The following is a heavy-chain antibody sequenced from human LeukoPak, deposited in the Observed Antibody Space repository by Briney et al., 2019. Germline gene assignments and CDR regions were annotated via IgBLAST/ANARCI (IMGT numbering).Heavy chain of an antibody. Sequence: GGSLRLSCAASGFTFSTYAMSWVRQAPGRGLEWVSAISGSSDTTYYADSVKGRFTISRNNSKNTLYLQMNSLRAEDTAVYYCANREGGYTYDPFDYWGQGTLVTVSS. CDR2: ISGSSDTT. J-gene: IGHJ4*02. V-gene: IGHV3-23*01. CDR3: ANREGGYTYDPFDY. D-gene: IGHD5-18*01. CDR1: GFTFSTYA.